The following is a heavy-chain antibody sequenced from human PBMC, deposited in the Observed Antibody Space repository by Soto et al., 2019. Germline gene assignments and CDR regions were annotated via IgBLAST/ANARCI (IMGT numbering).Heavy chain of an antibody. Sequence: QVQLQESDPGVVKSSETLSLTCNVSGGYMSGYYWTWIRQAPGRGLEWIGYIYYSGHTFYNPSLNSRVTISLDTPKSQFSLQLTSVTAADTAVYFCARYNRGVYPGLQYWGRGILVSVSS. CDR1: GGYMSGYY. CDR2: IYYSGHT. D-gene: IGHD1-20*01. CDR3: ARYNRGVYPGLQY. J-gene: IGHJ4*02. V-gene: IGHV4-59*01.